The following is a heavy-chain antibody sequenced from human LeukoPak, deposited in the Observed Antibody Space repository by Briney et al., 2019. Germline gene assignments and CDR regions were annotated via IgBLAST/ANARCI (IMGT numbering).Heavy chain of an antibody. CDR1: GFTFDVIA. CDR3: VKDVPCCLGTSCYVGNWFDS. J-gene: IGHJ5*01. V-gene: IGHV3-43*02. D-gene: IGHD2-2*01. CDR2: ISGDSNYT. Sequence: GGSLRLSCTASGFTFDVIAMHWVRQTPGKGLEWVSLISGDSNYTYYADSVKGRFTISRDNSKNSLYLQMNSLRTEDTAFYYCVKDVPCCLGTSCYVGNWFDSWGQGTLVTVSS.